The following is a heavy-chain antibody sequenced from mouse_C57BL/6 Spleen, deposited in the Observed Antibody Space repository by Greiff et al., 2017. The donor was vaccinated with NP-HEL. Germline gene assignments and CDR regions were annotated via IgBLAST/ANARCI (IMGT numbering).Heavy chain of an antibody. Sequence: VHLVESGPGLVQPSQSLSITCTVSGFSLTSYGVHWVRQSPGKGLEWLGVIWSGGSTDYNAAFISRLSISKDNSKSQVFFKMNSLQADDTAIYYCARKEVTTVVDAMDYWGQGTSVTVSS. D-gene: IGHD1-1*01. CDR3: ARKEVTTVVDAMDY. J-gene: IGHJ4*01. CDR2: IWSGGST. CDR1: GFSLTSYG. V-gene: IGHV2-2*01.